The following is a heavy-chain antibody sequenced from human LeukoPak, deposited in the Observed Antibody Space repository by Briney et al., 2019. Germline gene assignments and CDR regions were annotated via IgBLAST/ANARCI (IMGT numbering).Heavy chain of an antibody. D-gene: IGHD3-9*01. J-gene: IGHJ4*02. CDR1: GGSFSGYY. CDR3: ARDKGSDWNYWDY. V-gene: IGHV4-34*01. CDR2: INHSGST. Sequence: SETLSLTCAVYGGSFSGYYWSWIRQPPGKGLEWIGEINHSGSTNYNPSLKSRVTISVDTSKNQFSLKLSSVTAADTAVYYCARDKGSDWNYWDYWGQGTLVTVSS.